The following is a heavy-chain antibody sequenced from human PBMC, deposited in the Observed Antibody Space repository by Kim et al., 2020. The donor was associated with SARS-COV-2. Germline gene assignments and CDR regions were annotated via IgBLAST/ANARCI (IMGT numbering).Heavy chain of an antibody. CDR3: ARDQEIGFGAFDI. D-gene: IGHD3-3*01. Sequence: ASVKVSCKASGYTFTGYYMHWVRQAPGQGLEWMGWINPNSGGTNYAQKFQGWVTMTRDTSISTAYMELSRLRSDDTAVYYCARDQEIGFGAFDILGQGTMVTVSS. CDR2: INPNSGGT. CDR1: GYTFTGYY. J-gene: IGHJ3*02. V-gene: IGHV1-2*04.